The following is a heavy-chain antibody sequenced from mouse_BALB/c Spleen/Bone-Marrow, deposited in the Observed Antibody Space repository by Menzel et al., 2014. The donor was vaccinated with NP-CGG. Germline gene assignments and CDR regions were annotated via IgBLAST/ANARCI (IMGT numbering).Heavy chain of an antibody. J-gene: IGHJ4*01. CDR3: ARHRYYAMDY. V-gene: IGHV2-6-1*01. CDR1: GFSLTNYG. CDR2: IWSDGST. Sequence: QVQLKQSGPGLVAPSQSLSITCTISGFSLTNYGVHWVRQPPGKGLEWLVVIWSDGSTTCNSALKSRLSIGKDNSKSHVFLKMNSLQTDDTAMYYCARHRYYAMDYWGQGISVTVSS.